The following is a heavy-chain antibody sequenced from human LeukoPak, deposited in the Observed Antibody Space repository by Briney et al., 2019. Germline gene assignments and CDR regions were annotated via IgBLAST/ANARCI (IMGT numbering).Heavy chain of an antibody. CDR1: GGSISSYY. J-gene: IGHJ4*02. Sequence: SSETLSLTCTVSGGSISSYYWSWIRQPAGKGLEWIGRIYTSGSTNYNPSLKSRVTMSVDTSKNQFSLKLGSVTAADTAVYYCARVNDFWSGYSYYFDHWGQGTLVTVSS. CDR2: IYTSGST. CDR3: ARVNDFWSGYSYYFDH. D-gene: IGHD3-3*01. V-gene: IGHV4-4*07.